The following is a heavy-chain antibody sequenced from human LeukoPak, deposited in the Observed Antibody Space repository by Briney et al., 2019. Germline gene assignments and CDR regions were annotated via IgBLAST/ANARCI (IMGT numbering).Heavy chain of an antibody. Sequence: PGGSLRLSCAASGFTFSTSGMHWVRQAPGKGLEWVAVIWFDGSNKHYADSVKGRFTISRDNSENTLYLQMNSLRAEDTAVYYCARDPSYCSSTSCCVGSPLYYYYPMDVWGQGTTVTVSS. J-gene: IGHJ6*02. CDR1: GFTFSTSG. CDR3: ARDPSYCSSTSCCVGSPLYYYYPMDV. D-gene: IGHD2-2*01. CDR2: IWFDGSNK. V-gene: IGHV3-33*01.